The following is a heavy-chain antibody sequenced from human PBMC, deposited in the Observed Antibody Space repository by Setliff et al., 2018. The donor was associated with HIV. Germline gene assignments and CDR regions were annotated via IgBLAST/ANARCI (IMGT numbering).Heavy chain of an antibody. CDR2: IYHSGST. J-gene: IGHJ2*01. Sequence: SETLSLTCAVSGDSISGSNWWSWVRQPPGKGLEWMGEIYHSGSTNYNPSLKSRVTISVDKSKNQFSLKLSSVTAAETAVYYCARDQMAQLLWFGELSPSGYFDLWGRGTLVTVSS. CDR3: ARDQMAQLLWFGELSPSGYFDL. CDR1: GDSISGSNW. V-gene: IGHV4-4*02. D-gene: IGHD3-10*01.